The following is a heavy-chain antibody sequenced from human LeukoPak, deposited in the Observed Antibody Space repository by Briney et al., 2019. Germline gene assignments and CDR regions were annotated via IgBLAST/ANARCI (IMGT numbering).Heavy chain of an antibody. D-gene: IGHD1-26*01. CDR2: ISYDGSNK. V-gene: IGHV3-30*01. Sequence: GGSLRLSCAASGFTFSSYAMHWVRQAPGKGLEWVAVISYDGSNKYYADSVKGRFTISRDNSKNTLYLRMNSLRAEDTAVYYCARDSGSYYFDYWGQGTLVTVSS. CDR3: ARDSGSYYFDY. CDR1: GFTFSSYA. J-gene: IGHJ4*02.